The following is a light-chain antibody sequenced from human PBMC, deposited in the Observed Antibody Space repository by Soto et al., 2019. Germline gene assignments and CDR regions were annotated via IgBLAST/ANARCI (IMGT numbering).Light chain of an antibody. V-gene: IGLV1-44*01. CDR2: SNN. CDR1: TSNIGSNT. J-gene: IGLJ3*02. CDR3: ATWNDGLSGPV. Sequence: QSVLTQPPSVSGIPGQRVTISCSGSTSNIGSNTVNWYQQLPGTAPNVLIYSNNQRPLGVPARFSGSKSGTSASLAISGLQSEDEADCYCATWNDGLSGPVFGGGTKLTVL.